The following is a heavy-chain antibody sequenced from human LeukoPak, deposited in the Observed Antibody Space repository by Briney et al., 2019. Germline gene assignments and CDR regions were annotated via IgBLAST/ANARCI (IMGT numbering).Heavy chain of an antibody. Sequence: ASVKVSCKASGYTFTSFGISWVRQAPGQGLEWMGWISAYNGNTNYAQKLQGRVTMTTDTSTSTAYMELRSLRSDDTAVYYCARDYYDSSGYYYASLGYWGQGTLVTVSS. CDR3: ARDYYDSSGYYYASLGY. CDR1: GYTFTSFG. CDR2: ISAYNGNT. J-gene: IGHJ4*02. V-gene: IGHV1-18*01. D-gene: IGHD3-22*01.